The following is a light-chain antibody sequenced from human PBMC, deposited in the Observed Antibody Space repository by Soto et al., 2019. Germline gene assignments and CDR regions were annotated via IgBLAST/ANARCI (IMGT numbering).Light chain of an antibody. CDR2: GAS. Sequence: EIVMTQSPVTLSVSPGERATLSCRASESVSSNLGWYQQKPGQPPRLLIYGASTRATGVPARFSGSGSGTEFTLTISSLQSEDLAVYYCQQYNNWPPLTFGGGTKVEIK. CDR1: ESVSSN. J-gene: IGKJ4*01. CDR3: QQYNNWPPLT. V-gene: IGKV3-15*01.